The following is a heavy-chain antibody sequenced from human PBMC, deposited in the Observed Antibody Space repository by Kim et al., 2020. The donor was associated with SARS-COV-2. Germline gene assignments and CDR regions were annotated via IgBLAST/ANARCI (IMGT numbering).Heavy chain of an antibody. CDR3: ARHGGYVSGWFDP. D-gene: IGHD5-12*01. CDR1: GGSISSYY. J-gene: IGHJ5*02. CDR2: IYYSGTT. Sequence: SETLSLTCTVSGGSISSYYWSWIRQPPGQGLECIGYIYYSGTTNYNPSLKSRVSISVDTSKNQFSLKLSSVTGADTAVYYCARHGGYVSGWFDPWGQVPLVTVPS. V-gene: IGHV4-59*01.